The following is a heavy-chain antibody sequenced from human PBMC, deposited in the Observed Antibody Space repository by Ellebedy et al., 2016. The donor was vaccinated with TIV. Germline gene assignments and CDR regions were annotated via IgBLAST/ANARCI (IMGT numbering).Heavy chain of an antibody. V-gene: IGHV4-34*01. Sequence: SETLSLXCAVYGGSFSGHYWSWIRQPPGKGLEWIGEINHSGSTNYNPSLKSRVTISVDTSKNQFSLKLSSVTAADTAVYYCARGRSDSSGSDAFDIWGQGTMVTVSS. CDR1: GGSFSGHY. D-gene: IGHD3-22*01. J-gene: IGHJ3*02. CDR2: INHSGST. CDR3: ARGRSDSSGSDAFDI.